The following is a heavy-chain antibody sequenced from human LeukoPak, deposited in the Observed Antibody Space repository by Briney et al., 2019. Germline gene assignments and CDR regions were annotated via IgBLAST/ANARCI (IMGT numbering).Heavy chain of an antibody. V-gene: IGHV4-34*01. Sequence: SETLSLTCAVYGGSFSGYYWSWLRQPPGKGLEWIGEINHSGSTNYNPSLKSRVTISVDTSKNQFSLKLSSVTAADTAVYYCASVPYCTNGVGSIDYWGQGTLVTVSS. CDR2: INHSGST. CDR3: ASVPYCTNGVGSIDY. J-gene: IGHJ4*02. CDR1: GGSFSGYY. D-gene: IGHD2-8*01.